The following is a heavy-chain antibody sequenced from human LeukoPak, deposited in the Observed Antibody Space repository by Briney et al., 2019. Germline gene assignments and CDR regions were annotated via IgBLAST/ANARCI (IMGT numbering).Heavy chain of an antibody. J-gene: IGHJ4*02. V-gene: IGHV4-39*01. CDR2: IYYSGNT. D-gene: IGHD5-18*01. CDR3: ARGKYSYAYFGAYYFDY. CDR1: GVSISSSNSY. Sequence: PSETLSLTCTVSGVSISSSNSYWGWIRQPPGKGLEWIGSIYYSGNTYYNASLKSQVSISIDTSKNQFSLRLTSVTAADTAVYYCARGKYSYAYFGAYYFDYWGQGTLVTVSS.